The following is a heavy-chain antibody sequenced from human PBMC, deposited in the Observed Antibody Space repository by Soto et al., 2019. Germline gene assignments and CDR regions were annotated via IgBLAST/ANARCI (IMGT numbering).Heavy chain of an antibody. V-gene: IGHV3-73*02. D-gene: IGHD6-13*01. CDR2: IRSKANSYLI. J-gene: IGHJ4*02. CDR1: GFSFSDSA. CDR3: ARGGEMVLNDY. Sequence: EVQLVESGGGLVQPGGSLRLSCAASGFSFSDSAMHWVRQASGKGLEWIARIRSKANSYLIAYDESVRGRFIISRDDSKNMAYMQMNDLNTEDTAIYYCARGGEMVLNDYWGQGTPVTVS.